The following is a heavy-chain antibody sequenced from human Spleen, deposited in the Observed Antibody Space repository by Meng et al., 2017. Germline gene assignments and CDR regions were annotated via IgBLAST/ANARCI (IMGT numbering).Heavy chain of an antibody. Sequence: ASVKVSCKASGYTFKYYFIHWVRQAPGQGLEWMGIINPSGGDTNYAQQFQGRVAMTWDTSTNTVYMELTSLRSEDTAVYYCARGGRGYLTGTTGNFYYYYGMDVWGQGTTVTVSS. CDR1: GYTFKYYF. V-gene: IGHV1-46*02. CDR2: INPSGGDT. J-gene: IGHJ6*02. CDR3: ARGGRGYLTGTTGNFYYYYGMDV. D-gene: IGHD1-7*01.